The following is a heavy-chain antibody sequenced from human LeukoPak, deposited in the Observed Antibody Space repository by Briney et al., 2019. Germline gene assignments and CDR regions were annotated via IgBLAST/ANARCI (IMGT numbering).Heavy chain of an antibody. Sequence: SETLSLTCAVSSASLNSFYWSWIRQPPGKGLEWIGHISYSGSTNYNPSLKSRVTISVDTSKNQFSLKLSSVTAADTSGYYCARDFIVAGSRAFDIWGQGTMVTVSS. D-gene: IGHD6-19*01. CDR3: ARDFIVAGSRAFDI. CDR2: ISYSGST. V-gene: IGHV4-59*01. CDR1: SASLNSFY. J-gene: IGHJ3*02.